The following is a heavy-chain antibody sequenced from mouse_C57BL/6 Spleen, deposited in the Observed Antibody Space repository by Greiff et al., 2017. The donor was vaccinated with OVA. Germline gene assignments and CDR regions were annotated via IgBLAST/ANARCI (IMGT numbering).Heavy chain of an antibody. Sequence: QVQLKQPGAELVKPGASVKVSCKASGYTFTSYWMHWVKQRPGQGLEWIGRIHPSDSDTNYNQKFKGKATLTVDKSSSTAYMQLSSLTSEDSAVYYSAPIYDYDGTAWFAYWGQGTLVTVSA. J-gene: IGHJ3*01. V-gene: IGHV1-74*01. CDR1: GYTFTSYW. CDR3: APIYDYDGTAWFAY. CDR2: IHPSDSDT. D-gene: IGHD2-4*01.